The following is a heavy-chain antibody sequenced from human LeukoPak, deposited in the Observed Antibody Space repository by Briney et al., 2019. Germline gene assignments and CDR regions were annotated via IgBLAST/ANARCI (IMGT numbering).Heavy chain of an antibody. J-gene: IGHJ2*01. CDR1: GITLSNYA. D-gene: IGHD4-17*01. V-gene: IGHV3-30*18. CDR2: ISYDGSNK. CDR3: AKPDGDSSYWYFDL. Sequence: PGGSLRLSCAVSGITLSNYAMSWVRQAPGKGLGWVAVISYDGSNKYYADSVKGRFTISRDNSKNTLYLQMNSLRAEDTAVYYCAKPDGDSSYWYFDLWGRGTLVTVSS.